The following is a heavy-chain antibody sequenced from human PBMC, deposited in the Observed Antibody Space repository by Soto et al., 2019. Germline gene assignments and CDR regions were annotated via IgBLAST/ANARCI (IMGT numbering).Heavy chain of an antibody. J-gene: IGHJ4*02. CDR2: IYWNNDQ. CDR1: GFSLTTSGVT. D-gene: IGHD1-1*01. Sequence: SGPTLVNPTETLTLTCTFSGFSLTTSGVTVGWIRQPPGKALEWLALIYWNNDQRYSPSLKSRLTITKDTSRNQVVLTMTNMDPVDTATYCCAHSSGRKGGFDYWGQGTLVTVSS. CDR3: AHSSGRKGGFDY. V-gene: IGHV2-5*01.